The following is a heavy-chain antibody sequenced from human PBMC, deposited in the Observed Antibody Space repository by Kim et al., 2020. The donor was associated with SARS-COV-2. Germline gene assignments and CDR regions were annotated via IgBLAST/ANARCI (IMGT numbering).Heavy chain of an antibody. CDR1: GFTFSSYA. J-gene: IGHJ6*02. D-gene: IGHD3-16*02. CDR2: ISYDGSNK. V-gene: IGHV3-30*04. Sequence: GGSLRLSCAASGFTFSSYAMHWVRQAPGNGLEWAAVISYDGSNKYYAYSVKSLFTITRDNSKNTLYLQMNSLRAEDTAVYYCARFGGELSSLGMDVWGQGTTVTVSS. CDR3: ARFGGELSSLGMDV.